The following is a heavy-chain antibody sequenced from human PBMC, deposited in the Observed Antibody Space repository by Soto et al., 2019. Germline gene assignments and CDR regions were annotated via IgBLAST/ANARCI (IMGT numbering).Heavy chain of an antibody. CDR3: ARHRQSLAYSSSAYFDY. CDR2: INPNSGGT. CDR1: GYTFTGYY. J-gene: IGHJ4*02. D-gene: IGHD6-6*01. Sequence: ASVKVSCKASGYTFTGYYMHWVRQAPGQGLEWMGWINPNSGGTNYAQKFQGWVTMTRDTSISTAYMELSRLRSDDTAVYYCARHRQSLAYSSSAYFDYWGQGTLVTVSP. V-gene: IGHV1-2*04.